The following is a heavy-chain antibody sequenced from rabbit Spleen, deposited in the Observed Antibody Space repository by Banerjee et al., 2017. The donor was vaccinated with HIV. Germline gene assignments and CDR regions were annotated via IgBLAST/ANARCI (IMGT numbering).Heavy chain of an antibody. J-gene: IGHJ2*01. D-gene: IGHD5-1*01. CDR3: ARNCVNAFDP. V-gene: IGHV1S40*01. CDR2: IDTNDGDT. CDR1: GIDFNSYHY. Sequence: QSLEESGGDLVKPGASLTLTCTASGIDFNSYHYMCWVRQAPGKGLEWIACIDTNDGDTDYANWPKGRFTISKTSSTTVTLQMTSLTAADTATYFCARNCVNAFDPWGPGTLVTVS.